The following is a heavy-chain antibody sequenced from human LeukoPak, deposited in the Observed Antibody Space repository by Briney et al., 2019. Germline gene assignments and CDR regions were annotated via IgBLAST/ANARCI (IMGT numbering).Heavy chain of an antibody. V-gene: IGHV3-23*01. J-gene: IGHJ4*02. CDR1: GFTFSSYA. CDR3: AKGPYYDFWSGSYYFDY. D-gene: IGHD3-3*01. CDR2: ISGSGGGT. Sequence: GGSLRLSCAASGFTFSSYAMSWVRQAPGKGLEWVSAISGSGGGTYYADSVKGRFTISRDNSKNTLYLQMNSLRAEDTAVYYCAKGPYYDFWSGSYYFDYWGQGTLVTVSS.